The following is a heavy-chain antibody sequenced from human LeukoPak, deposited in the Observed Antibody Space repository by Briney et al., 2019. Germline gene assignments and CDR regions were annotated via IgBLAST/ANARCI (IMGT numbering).Heavy chain of an antibody. V-gene: IGHV3-21*04. J-gene: IGHJ4*02. CDR3: AKDNRRHYTSGPNPDSLH. D-gene: IGHD6-19*01. CDR1: GFTFSSYS. CDR2: ISSSSSYI. Sequence: GGSLRLSCAASGFTFSSYSMNWIRQAPGKGLEWVSSISSSSSYIYYADSVKGRFTISRDNAKNSLYLQMNSLRVEDTAFYYCAKDNRRHYTSGPNPDSLHWGQGALVTVSS.